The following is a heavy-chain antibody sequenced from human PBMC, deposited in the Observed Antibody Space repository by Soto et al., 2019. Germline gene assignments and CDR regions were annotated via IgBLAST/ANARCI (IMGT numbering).Heavy chain of an antibody. J-gene: IGHJ4*02. V-gene: IGHV1-18*01. CDR2: ISAYNGNT. CDR3: ARVVAAAGTVDY. CDR1: GYTFTSYG. D-gene: IGHD6-13*01. Sequence: RASVKVSCKASGYTFTSYGISWVRQAPGQGLEWMGWISAYNGNTNYAQKFQGRVTMTRDTSISTAYMELSRLRSDDTAVYYCARVVAAAGTVDYWGQGTLVTVSS.